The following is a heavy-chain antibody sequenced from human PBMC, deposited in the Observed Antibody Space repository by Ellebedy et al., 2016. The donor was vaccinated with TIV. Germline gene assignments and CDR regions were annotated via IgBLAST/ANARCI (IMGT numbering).Heavy chain of an antibody. D-gene: IGHD2-2*01. J-gene: IGHJ4*02. CDR2: INQDGGDK. V-gene: IGHV3-7*03. CDR3: ARARCSNSDCHIPGY. Sequence: GESLKISCAASGFPFSTYWMSWVRQAPGKGLEWVANINQDGGDKYYVDSVKGRFTISRDNARNSLYLQMNSLRAEDTAVYYCARARCSNSDCHIPGYWGQGTLVTVSS. CDR1: GFPFSTYW.